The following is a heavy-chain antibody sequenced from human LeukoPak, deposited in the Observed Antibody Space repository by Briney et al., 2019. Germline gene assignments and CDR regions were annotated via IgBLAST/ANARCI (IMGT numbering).Heavy chain of an antibody. D-gene: IGHD7-27*01. CDR1: GGSISSDGSY. CDR3: ARERWGTYYGMDV. J-gene: IGHJ6*02. CDR2: IYYRGST. V-gene: IGHV4-31*03. Sequence: PAETLSLTCTVSGGSISSDGSYWSWIRQHPGKGLEWIGYIYYRGSTYYNPSLKSRVSKSVDTSKNQFSLKLSSVTAADTAVYYCARERWGTYYGMDVWGQGTTVTVSS.